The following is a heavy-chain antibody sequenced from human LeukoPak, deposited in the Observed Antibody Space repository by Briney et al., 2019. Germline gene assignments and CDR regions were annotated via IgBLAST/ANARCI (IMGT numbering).Heavy chain of an antibody. Sequence: ASVKVSCKTSGCTFSNYDMVWVRQAPGQGLEWMGWISTNTGNPTYAQGFTGRFVFSLDTSVSTAYLQISSLQTEDTAVYYCARSGADNWNYEFDYWGQGTLVTVSS. J-gene: IGHJ4*02. V-gene: IGHV7-4-1*02. CDR2: ISTNTGNP. CDR1: GCTFSNYD. CDR3: ARSGADNWNYEFDY. D-gene: IGHD1-7*01.